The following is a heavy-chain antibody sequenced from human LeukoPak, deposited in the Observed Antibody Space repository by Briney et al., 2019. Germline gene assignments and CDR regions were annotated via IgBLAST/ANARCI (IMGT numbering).Heavy chain of an antibody. Sequence: SETLSLTCTVSGGSISSGSYYWSWIRQPAGKGLEWIGRIYTTGSTNYNPSLNSRVTISVDRSKNQFSLKLSSVTAADTAVYYCARDGDYDSPGDYMDVWGKGTTVTVSS. CDR1: GGSISSGSYY. V-gene: IGHV4-61*02. CDR2: IYTTGST. D-gene: IGHD3-3*01. CDR3: ARDGDYDSPGDYMDV. J-gene: IGHJ6*03.